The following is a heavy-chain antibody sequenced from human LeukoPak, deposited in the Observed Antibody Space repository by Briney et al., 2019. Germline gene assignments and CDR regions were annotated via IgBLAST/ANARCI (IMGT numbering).Heavy chain of an antibody. Sequence: APVKVSCKASGYTFTSYGISWVRQAPGQGLEWMGWISAYNGNTNYAQKLQGRVTMTTDTSTSTAYMELRSLRSDDTAVYYCARDLFRPGYCSSTSCYPPDYWGQGTLVTVSS. CDR2: ISAYNGNT. J-gene: IGHJ4*02. CDR1: GYTFTSYG. V-gene: IGHV1-18*01. D-gene: IGHD2-2*01. CDR3: ARDLFRPGYCSSTSCYPPDY.